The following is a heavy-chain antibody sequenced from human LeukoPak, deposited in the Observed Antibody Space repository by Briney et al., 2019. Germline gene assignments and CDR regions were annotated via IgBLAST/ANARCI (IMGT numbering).Heavy chain of an antibody. D-gene: IGHD6-19*01. CDR1: GFTFSSYA. CDR2: ISGSGGST. J-gene: IGHJ4*02. CDR3: AKDRLTGVAGVSDY. Sequence: GGSLRLSCAASGFTFSSYAMSWVRQVPGKGLEWVSAISGSGGSTYYADSVKGRFTISRDNSKNTLYLQMNSLRADDTAVYYCAKDRLTGVAGVSDYWGQGTLVTVSS. V-gene: IGHV3-23*01.